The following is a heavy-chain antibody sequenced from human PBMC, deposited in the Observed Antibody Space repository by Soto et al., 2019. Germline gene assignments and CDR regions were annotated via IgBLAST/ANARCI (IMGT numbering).Heavy chain of an antibody. CDR2: IIPIIGIA. J-gene: IGHJ4*02. D-gene: IGHD3-10*01. CDR1: GGTFSSYT. V-gene: IGHV1-69*08. CDR3: AREEYYYGSGAFFDS. Sequence: QVQLVQSGAEVKKPGSSVKFSCKASGGTFSSYTISWVRPAPGQGLEWMGRIIPIIGIANYAQKFQGRVTITAYKAKSTAYMELSSLRSEDTAVYYCAREEYYYGSGAFFDSWGQGPLVTVSS.